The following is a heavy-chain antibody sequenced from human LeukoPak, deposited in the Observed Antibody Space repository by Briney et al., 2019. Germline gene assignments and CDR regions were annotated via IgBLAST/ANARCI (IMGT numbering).Heavy chain of an antibody. CDR3: AKELSSGWYWSFDY. Sequence: GGSLRLSCAASGFTFSSYSMNWVRQAPGKGLEWVSAISGSGGNTYYADSVKGRFTISRDNSKNTQYLQMNSLRAEDTAVYYCAKELSSGWYWSFDYWGQGTLVTVSS. J-gene: IGHJ4*02. CDR2: ISGSGGNT. D-gene: IGHD6-19*01. V-gene: IGHV3-23*01. CDR1: GFTFSSYS.